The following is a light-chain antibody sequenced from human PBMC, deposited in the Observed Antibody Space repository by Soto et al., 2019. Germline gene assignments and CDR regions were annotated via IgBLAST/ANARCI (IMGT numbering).Light chain of an antibody. Sequence: QSVLTQPRSVSGSPGQSVTISCTGTSSDVGAYNYVSWFQQHPGKVPKLMIYDVSRRPSGVPDRFSGSKSGNTASLTISGLQADDEADYYCCSYAVSYTLVFGGGTKLTVL. CDR3: CSYAVSYTLV. CDR1: SSDVGAYNY. V-gene: IGLV2-11*01. CDR2: DVS. J-gene: IGLJ3*02.